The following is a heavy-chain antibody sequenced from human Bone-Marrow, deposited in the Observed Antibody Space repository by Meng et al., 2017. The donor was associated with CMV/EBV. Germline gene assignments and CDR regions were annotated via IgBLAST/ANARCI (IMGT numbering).Heavy chain of an antibody. V-gene: IGHV1-2*06. CDR1: GYTFTGYY. D-gene: IGHD2-2*01. Sequence: ASVKVSCKASGYTFTGYYMHWVRQAPGQGLEWMGRMNPNGRDTRYAQKFQGRVTMTTDTSISAAYMEMNSLGSDDTAVFYCARVRVGCSSSSCYSDHWGQGTLVTVSS. CDR2: MNPNGRDT. J-gene: IGHJ4*02. CDR3: ARVRVGCSSSSCYSDH.